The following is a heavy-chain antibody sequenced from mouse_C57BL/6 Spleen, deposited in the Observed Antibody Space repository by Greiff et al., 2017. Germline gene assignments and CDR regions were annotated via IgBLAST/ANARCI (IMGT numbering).Heavy chain of an antibody. CDR2: IWRGGST. J-gene: IGHJ1*03. CDR3: AKNSIYYGSSYDWYFDV. Sequence: VKLQESGPGLVQPSQSLSITCTVSGFSLTSYGVHWVRQSPGKGLEWLGVIWRGGSTDYNAAFMSRLSITKDNSKSQVFFKMNSLQADDTAIYYCAKNSIYYGSSYDWYFDVWGTGTTVTVSS. CDR1: GFSLTSYG. D-gene: IGHD1-1*01. V-gene: IGHV2-5*01.